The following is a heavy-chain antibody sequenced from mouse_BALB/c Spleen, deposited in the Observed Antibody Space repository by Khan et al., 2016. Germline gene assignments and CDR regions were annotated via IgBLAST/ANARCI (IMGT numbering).Heavy chain of an antibody. J-gene: IGHJ4*01. V-gene: IGHV5-17*02. Sequence: EVELVESGGDLVQPGGSRKLSCAASGFTFSGFGMHWVRQAPEKGLEWVAYITSGSTNIYYADTVKGRFTILRENPKNTLYLQVTSRRSEDTAMYYCARMGGSYAMDSWAQGTSVTVSS. CDR1: GFTFSGFG. CDR2: ITSGSTNI. CDR3: ARMGGSYAMDS.